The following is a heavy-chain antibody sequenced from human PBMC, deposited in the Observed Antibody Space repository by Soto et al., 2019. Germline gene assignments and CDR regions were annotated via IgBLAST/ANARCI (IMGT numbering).Heavy chain of an antibody. CDR1: GFTFGPYW. CDR2: IKPDGSEK. V-gene: IGHV3-7*01. CDR3: ARSYTGAGSSLWCFDL. D-gene: IGHD3-16*01. J-gene: IGHJ2*01. Sequence: EVQLVESGGGLVQPGGSLRLSCAASGFTFGPYWMTWVRQAPGKGLEWVSKIKPDGSEKYYVDSVKGRFTLSRDNIKTSLYLEMNSLRAEDTAVYYCARSYTGAGSSLWCFDLWGRGTRVTVSS.